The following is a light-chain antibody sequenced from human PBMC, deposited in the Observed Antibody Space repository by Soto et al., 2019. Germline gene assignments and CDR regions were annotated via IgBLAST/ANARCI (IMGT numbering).Light chain of an antibody. V-gene: IGLV2-14*01. CDR2: DVS. CDR1: SSDVGGYNY. J-gene: IGLJ2*01. Sequence: SALTQPASVSGTHGQSITISCTGTSSDVGGYNYVSWYQQHPGKAPKLMIYDVSNRPSGVSNRFSGSQSGNTASLTISGLQAEDEADYYCSSYTSSSTLVVFGGGTKLTVL. CDR3: SSYTSSSTLVV.